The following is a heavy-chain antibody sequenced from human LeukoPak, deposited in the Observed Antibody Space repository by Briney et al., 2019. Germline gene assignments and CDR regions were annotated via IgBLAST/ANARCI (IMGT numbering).Heavy chain of an antibody. V-gene: IGHV3-23*01. D-gene: IGHD1-1*01. Sequence: GGSLRLSCAASGFTFTSYAMSWVRQAPGKGLEWVSTISGTGDGSAFGDCVKAYADSVKGRFTISRDNTRRTLYLQMNSLRVEDTAFYYCARDTTTLGFDLWGRGTLVTVSS. CDR3: ARDTTTLGFDL. CDR2: ISGTGDGS. J-gene: IGHJ2*01. CDR1: GFTFTSYA.